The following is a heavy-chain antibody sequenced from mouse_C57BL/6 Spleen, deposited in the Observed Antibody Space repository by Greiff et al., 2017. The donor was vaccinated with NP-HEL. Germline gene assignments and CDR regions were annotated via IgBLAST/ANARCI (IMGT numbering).Heavy chain of an antibody. CDR3: ARRGLRSPFAY. Sequence: VKLQESGPELVKPGASVKISCKASGYAFSSSWMNWVKQRPGKGLEWIGRIYPGDGDTNYNGKFKGKATLTADKSSSTAYMQLSSLTSEDSAVYFCARRGLRSPFAYWGQGTLVTVSA. CDR2: IYPGDGDT. CDR1: GYAFSSSW. J-gene: IGHJ3*01. D-gene: IGHD1-1*01. V-gene: IGHV1-82*01.